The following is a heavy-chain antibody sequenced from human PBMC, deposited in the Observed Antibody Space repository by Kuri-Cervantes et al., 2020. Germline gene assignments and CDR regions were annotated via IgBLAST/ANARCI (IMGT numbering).Heavy chain of an antibody. J-gene: IGHJ4*02. CDR3: ARVNPPNSSGYYFYDY. V-gene: IGHV4-4*07. Sequence: SETLSLTCTVSGGSISSYYWSWIRQPAGKGLEWIGRIYTSGSTNYNPSLKSRVTISVDTSKNQFSLKLGSVTAADTAVYYCARVNPPNSSGYYFYDYWGQGTLVTVSS. CDR2: IYTSGST. D-gene: IGHD3-22*01. CDR1: GGSISSYY.